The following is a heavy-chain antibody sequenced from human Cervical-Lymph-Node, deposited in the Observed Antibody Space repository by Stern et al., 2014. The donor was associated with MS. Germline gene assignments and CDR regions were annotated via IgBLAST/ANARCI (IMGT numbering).Heavy chain of an antibody. CDR2: IYYGGST. V-gene: IGHV4-59*01. J-gene: IGHJ4*02. Sequence: QVQLQESGPALVKPSETLSLTCTVSGGSISSYYWSWIRQPPGKGLEWIGDIYYGGSTNYNPSLKSRVTISVDTSKNQFSLKVSSVTAADTAVYYCARGKRIAWELDYWGQGTLVTVSS. CDR3: ARGKRIAWELDY. D-gene: IGHD2-21*01. CDR1: GGSISSYY.